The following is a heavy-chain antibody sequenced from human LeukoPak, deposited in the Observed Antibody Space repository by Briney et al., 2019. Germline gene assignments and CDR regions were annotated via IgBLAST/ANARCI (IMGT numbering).Heavy chain of an antibody. CDR1: GGSISSYY. Sequence: SETLSLTCTVSGGSISSYYWSWIRQPPGKGLEWMGYIYYSGSTNYNPSLKSRVTISVDTSKNQFSLKLSSVPAADTAVYYCARQENIGYSSGWYYHWGQGTLVTVSS. V-gene: IGHV4-59*08. CDR2: IYYSGST. CDR3: ARQENIGYSSGWYYH. D-gene: IGHD6-19*01. J-gene: IGHJ5*02.